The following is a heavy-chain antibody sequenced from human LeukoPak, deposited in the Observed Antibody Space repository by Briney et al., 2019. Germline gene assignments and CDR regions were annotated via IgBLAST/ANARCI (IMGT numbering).Heavy chain of an antibody. Sequence: SETLSLTCTVSGGSIRSGGYYWSWIRQHPGKGLEWIGYIYYSGSTYYNPSLKSRVTISVDTSKNQFSLKLSSVTAADTAVYYCARDFYYYGSGSYLAFDIWGQGTMVTVSS. V-gene: IGHV4-31*03. J-gene: IGHJ3*02. CDR2: IYYSGST. CDR3: ARDFYYYGSGSYLAFDI. D-gene: IGHD3-10*01. CDR1: GGSIRSGGYY.